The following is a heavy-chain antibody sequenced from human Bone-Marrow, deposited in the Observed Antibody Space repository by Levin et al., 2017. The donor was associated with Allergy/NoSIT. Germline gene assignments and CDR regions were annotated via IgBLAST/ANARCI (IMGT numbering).Heavy chain of an antibody. CDR2: IYPGDSDT. CDR3: VIVVKFLRFDS. D-gene: IGHD2-2*01. CDR1: GYIFTTSW. Sequence: ASVKVSCKVSGYIFTTSWIGWVRQMPGKGLEWMGIIYPGDSDTRYSPSFQGQVTISADKSIRTASLQWSSLKASDTARYYCVIVVKFLRFDSWGQGTLVTVSS. V-gene: IGHV5-51*01. J-gene: IGHJ4*02.